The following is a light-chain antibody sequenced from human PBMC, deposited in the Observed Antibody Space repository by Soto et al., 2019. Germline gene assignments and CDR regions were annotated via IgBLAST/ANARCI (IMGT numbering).Light chain of an antibody. J-gene: IGKJ1*01. Sequence: IQMTQSPSSLSASVGDRVTITCRASQTISKWLAWYQQKPGKAPRLLIYDASSLESGVPSRFSGSGSGTEFTLTISSLEPEDFEVHHCQQHSNWSPPWTFGQGTKVDIK. CDR2: DAS. CDR3: QQHSNWSPPWT. V-gene: IGKV1-5*01. CDR1: QTISKW.